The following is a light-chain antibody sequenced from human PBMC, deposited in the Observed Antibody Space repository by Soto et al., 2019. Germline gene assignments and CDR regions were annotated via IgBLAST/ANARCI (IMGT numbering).Light chain of an antibody. J-gene: IGKJ1*01. Sequence: DIKLNKSPYSLSASVCDTVTLTCLASQTVSRYLNWYQQKSGTAPKLLIYAASTLHTGVPSGFSGRGSGTDFTLTINNLQREDFADYFCQQTYSNLWTFGQGTKVDIK. V-gene: IGKV1-39*01. CDR1: QTVSRY. CDR2: AAS. CDR3: QQTYSNLWT.